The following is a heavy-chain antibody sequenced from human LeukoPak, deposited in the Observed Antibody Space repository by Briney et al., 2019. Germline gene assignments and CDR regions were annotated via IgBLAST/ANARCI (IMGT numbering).Heavy chain of an antibody. J-gene: IGHJ5*02. CDR3: ARDSPLTAGPFDP. CDR2: IWYDGSNE. Sequence: GGSLRLSCAASGFPFSGYAMHWVRQAPGKGLEWVAFIWYDGSNEYYADSVKGRFTIFRDNSKNTLYLQMNSLRGDDTAVYYCARDSPLTAGPFDPWGQGTLVTVSS. D-gene: IGHD7-27*01. V-gene: IGHV3-33*08. CDR1: GFPFSGYA.